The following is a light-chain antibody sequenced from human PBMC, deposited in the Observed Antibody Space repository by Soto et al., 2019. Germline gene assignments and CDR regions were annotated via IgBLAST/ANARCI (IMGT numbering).Light chain of an antibody. J-gene: IGKJ2*01. Sequence: EILLTQSPGTLSLSPGERATLSCRASQSVRNSYVAWYQQKPGQAPRLFIHGASGRATGIPDRFSGSGSGTDFTLTISRLEPEDFAVYYCQKYGSSPYTFGQGTKLEI. CDR1: QSVRNSY. V-gene: IGKV3-20*01. CDR2: GAS. CDR3: QKYGSSPYT.